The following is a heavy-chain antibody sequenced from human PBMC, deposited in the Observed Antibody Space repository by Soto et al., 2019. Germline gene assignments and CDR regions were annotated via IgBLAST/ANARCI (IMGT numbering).Heavy chain of an antibody. CDR3: ARGRGDGYNQNWYF. CDR1: GGSFSGYY. J-gene: IGHJ2*01. CDR2: INNGGSS. D-gene: IGHD5-18*01. V-gene: IGHV4-34*01. Sequence: PSETLSLTCAVYGGSFSGYYWSWIRQPPGKGLEWIGEINNGGSSNYNPSLKSRGSMSVGTSNNQFSLKLTSVTAADTAVYYCARGRGDGYNQNWYF.